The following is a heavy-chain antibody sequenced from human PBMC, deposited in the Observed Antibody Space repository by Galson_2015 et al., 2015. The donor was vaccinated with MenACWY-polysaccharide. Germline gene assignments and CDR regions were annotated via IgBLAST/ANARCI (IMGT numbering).Heavy chain of an antibody. D-gene: IGHD3-10*01. CDR2: IKQDGSEK. Sequence: SLRLSCAASGFTVSNFWMSWVRQAPGKELEWVASIKQDGSEKYVEHSVKGRSIICRDNAENPLFLQMNSLRAEDTAVYYCAGERWVRRVFFDQWGQGTLVTVSS. CDR1: GFTVSNFW. V-gene: IGHV3-7*01. CDR3: AGERWVRRVFFDQ. J-gene: IGHJ4*02.